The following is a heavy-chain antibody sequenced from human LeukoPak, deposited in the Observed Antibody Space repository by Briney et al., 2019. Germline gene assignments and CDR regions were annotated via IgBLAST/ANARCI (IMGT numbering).Heavy chain of an antibody. CDR2: IREDGSEK. J-gene: IGHJ4*02. CDR1: GLTFSNYW. V-gene: IGHV3-7*01. D-gene: IGHD3-10*01. Sequence: GGSLRLSCAASGLTFSNYWMSWVRQAPGKGLEWVANIREDGSEKYYVDSVKGQFTISRDNAKNSLFLQMDSLRAEDTAVYYCARDLTVRDYWGQGTLVTVSS. CDR3: ARDLTVRDY.